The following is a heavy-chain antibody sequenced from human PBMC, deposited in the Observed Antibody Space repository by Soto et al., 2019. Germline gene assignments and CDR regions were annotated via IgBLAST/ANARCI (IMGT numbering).Heavy chain of an antibody. CDR2: LNPNSGGT. CDR1: GYTFTGYY. J-gene: IGHJ6*02. D-gene: IGHD3-10*01. CDR3: AREKITMVRGVIFYDYGMDV. V-gene: IGHV1-2*02. Sequence: SVKVSCKASGYTFTGYYMHWVRQAPGQGLEWMGWLNPNSGGTNYAQKFQGRVTMTRDTSISTAYMEMSRLRSDDRAVYYCAREKITMVRGVIFYDYGMDVWRQGTTVT.